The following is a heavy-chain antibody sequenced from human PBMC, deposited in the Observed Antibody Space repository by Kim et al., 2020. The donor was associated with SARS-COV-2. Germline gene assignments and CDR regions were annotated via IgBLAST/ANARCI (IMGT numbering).Heavy chain of an antibody. V-gene: IGHV3-7*03. J-gene: IGHJ5*02. CDR1: GFTFSSYW. CDR2: IKEDGSER. CDR3: ARDARYCTSTSCPTESWFGP. D-gene: IGHD2-2*01. Sequence: GGSLRLSCAASGFTFSSYWMSWVRQAPGKGLEWVANIKEDGSERYYVGSVEGRFTISRDNAKNSLYLQMNSLRAEDTAVYYCARDARYCTSTSCPTESWFGPWGQGTLVTVSS.